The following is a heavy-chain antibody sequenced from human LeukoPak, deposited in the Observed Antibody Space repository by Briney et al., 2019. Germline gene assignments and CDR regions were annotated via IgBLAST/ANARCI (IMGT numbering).Heavy chain of an antibody. CDR3: ARVSLAAAGTFDY. CDR1: GGSISSSSYY. J-gene: IGHJ4*02. D-gene: IGHD6-13*01. CDR2: IYYSGST. V-gene: IGHV4-39*07. Sequence: SETLSLTCTVSGGSISSSSYYWGWIRQPPGKGLEWIGSIYYSGSTYYNPSLKSRVTISVDTSKNQFSLKLSSVTAADTAVYYCARVSLAAAGTFDYWGQGTLVTVSS.